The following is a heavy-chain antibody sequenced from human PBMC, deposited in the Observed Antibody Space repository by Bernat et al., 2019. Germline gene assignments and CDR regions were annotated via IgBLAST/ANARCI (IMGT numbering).Heavy chain of an antibody. CDR3: VIGYCSGGSCYSRLIPNDGNAFDI. D-gene: IGHD2-15*01. J-gene: IGHJ3*02. CDR1: GYTFTGYY. Sequence: QVQLVQSGAEVKKPGASVRVSCKASGYTFTGYYMHWVRQAPGQGLEWMGWINPNSGGTNYAQKFQGWVTMTRDTSISTAYMELSRLRSDDTAVYYCVIGYCSGGSCYSRLIPNDGNAFDIWGQGTMVTVSS. V-gene: IGHV1-2*04. CDR2: INPNSGGT.